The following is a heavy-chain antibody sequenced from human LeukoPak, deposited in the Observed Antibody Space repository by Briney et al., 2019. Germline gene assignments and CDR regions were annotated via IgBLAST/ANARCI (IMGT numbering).Heavy chain of an antibody. V-gene: IGHV3-66*01. CDR2: IYSGGST. CDR3: ASVGDFWSGYSTAAFDI. J-gene: IGHJ3*02. D-gene: IGHD3-3*01. CDR1: GFTVSSNY. Sequence: GRSLRLSCAASGFTVSSNYMSWVRQAPGKGLEWVSVIYSGGSTYYADSVKGRFTISRDNSKNTLYLQMNSLRAEDTAVYYCASVGDFWSGYSTAAFDIWGQGTMVTVSS.